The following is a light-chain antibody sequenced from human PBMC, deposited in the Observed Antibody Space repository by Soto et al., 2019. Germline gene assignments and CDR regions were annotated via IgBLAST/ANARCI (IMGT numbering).Light chain of an antibody. J-gene: IGLJ1*01. CDR2: DVS. CDR3: SSFRSTNSLGIV. V-gene: IGLV2-14*03. Sequence: QSVLAQPASVSGSPGQAITISCTGTSSDVGGYNYVSWYQQHPGKAPKLMIFDVSNRPSGVSNRFSGSKSGNTASLTISGLQPEDEADYYCSSFRSTNSLGIVFGTGTKVTVL. CDR1: SSDVGGYNY.